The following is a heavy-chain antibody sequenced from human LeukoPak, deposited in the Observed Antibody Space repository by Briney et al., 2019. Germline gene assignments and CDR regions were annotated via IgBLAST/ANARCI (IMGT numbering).Heavy chain of an antibody. J-gene: IGHJ6*02. CDR2: ISSSSSYI. V-gene: IGHV3-21*01. CDR3: ARVGQQLGHYYYYGMDV. Sequence: PGGSLRLSCAASGFTFSSYSMNWVRQAPGKGLEWVSSISSSSSYIYYADSVKGRFTISRDNAKNSLYLQMDSLRAEDTAVYYCARVGQQLGHYYYYGMDVWGQGTTVTVSS. D-gene: IGHD6-13*01. CDR1: GFTFSSYS.